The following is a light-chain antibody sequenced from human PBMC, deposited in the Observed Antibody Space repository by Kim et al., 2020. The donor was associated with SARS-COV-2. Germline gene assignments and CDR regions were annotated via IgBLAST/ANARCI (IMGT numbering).Light chain of an antibody. CDR2: GAS. CDR1: QDIRND. CDR3: LQHNTYPIT. Sequence: ASVGDRVTIPCRASQDIRNDLGWYQQNPGRATKRLIYGASSLQSGVPSRFSGSGSGTEFTLTISSLQPEDFATYFCLQHNTYPITFGQGTRLEIK. V-gene: IGKV1-17*01. J-gene: IGKJ5*01.